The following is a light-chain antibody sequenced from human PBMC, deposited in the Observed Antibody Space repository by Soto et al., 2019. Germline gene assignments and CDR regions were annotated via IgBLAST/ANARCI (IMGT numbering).Light chain of an antibody. CDR2: LVS. J-gene: IGKJ3*01. CDR1: QSLLHSDGDNY. V-gene: IGKV2-28*01. Sequence: DIVMTQSPLSLPVTPGEPASISCKSSQSLLHSDGDNYLEWYVQKAGQSPQLLIYLVSHRASGVPDRLSGSGSGTDFTRKISKVEADDVGVYYCMQTLQTPYTFGPGTKVEIK. CDR3: MQTLQTPYT.